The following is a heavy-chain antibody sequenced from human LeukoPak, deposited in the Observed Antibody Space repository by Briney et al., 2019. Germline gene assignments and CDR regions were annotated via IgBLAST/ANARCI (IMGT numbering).Heavy chain of an antibody. V-gene: IGHV1-69*04. D-gene: IGHD4-23*01. CDR3: GRYGGNLINYDGTDV. J-gene: IGHJ6*01. Sequence: SVKVSCKASGGTFSSYAISWVRQAPGQGLEWMGRIIPIFGIANYAQKFQGRVTITADKSTSTAYMELSSLGSEDTAVYYCGRYGGNLINYDGTDVGGQATTVT. CDR1: GGTFSSYA. CDR2: IIPIFGIA.